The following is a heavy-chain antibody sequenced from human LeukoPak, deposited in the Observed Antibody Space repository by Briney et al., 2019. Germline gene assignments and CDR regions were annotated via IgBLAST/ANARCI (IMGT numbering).Heavy chain of an antibody. D-gene: IGHD5-12*01. J-gene: IGHJ5*02. CDR2: ISVSGGST. CDR3: AKGGIYVVATIGEA. CDR1: GFTFSSYA. V-gene: IGHV3-23*01. Sequence: RGSLRLSCAASGFTFSSYAMSWVRQAPGKGLEWVSAISVSGGSTYYADSVKGRFTISRDNSKNTLYLQMNSLRAEDTAVYYCAKGGIYVVATIGEAWGQGTLVTVSS.